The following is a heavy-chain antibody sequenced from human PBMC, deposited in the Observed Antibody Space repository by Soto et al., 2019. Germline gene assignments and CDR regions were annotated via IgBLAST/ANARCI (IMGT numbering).Heavy chain of an antibody. CDR1: GYMFSSYY. D-gene: IGHD1-20*01. J-gene: IGHJ3*01. Sequence: QVQLVQSGAEVKKPGASVKVSCKTSGYMFSSYYIHWVRQAPGQGLEWMGNITPSGGTTTYAQKFQGRVTMTRDTSTTSVYMELSSLRSEDTAVYVCVRYNCNDPEPSDVWGQGPRVTVSS. CDR3: VRYNCNDPEPSDV. CDR2: ITPSGGTT. V-gene: IGHV1-46*01.